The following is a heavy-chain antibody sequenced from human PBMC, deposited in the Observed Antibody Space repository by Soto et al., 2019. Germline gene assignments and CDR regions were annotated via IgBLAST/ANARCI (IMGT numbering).Heavy chain of an antibody. Sequence: GGSLRLSCAASGFAVSANYVSWVRQAPGKGLEWVSLIYTDGTTYYADSVKGRFTFSRDNSKNSLYLQMNSLRAEDTAVYYCTRVSSPLPDNFFDPRGPGTLVTVSS. CDR1: GFAVSANY. J-gene: IGHJ5*02. V-gene: IGHV3-53*01. D-gene: IGHD6-6*01. CDR3: TRVSSPLPDNFFDP. CDR2: IYTDGTT.